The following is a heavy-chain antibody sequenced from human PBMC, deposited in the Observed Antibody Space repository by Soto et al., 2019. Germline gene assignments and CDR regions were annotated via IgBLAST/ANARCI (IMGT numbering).Heavy chain of an antibody. Sequence: GGSLRLSCAASGFTFSRDGMSWVRQAPGKGLEWVSLITDNGGSTYYADSVKGRFTISRDNTKNTLFLQMDSLRAEDTAVYYCAKERATTTAFDYWGQGALVTVSS. V-gene: IGHV3-23*01. CDR3: AKERATTTAFDY. CDR1: GFTFSRDG. J-gene: IGHJ4*02. CDR2: ITDNGGST. D-gene: IGHD4-17*01.